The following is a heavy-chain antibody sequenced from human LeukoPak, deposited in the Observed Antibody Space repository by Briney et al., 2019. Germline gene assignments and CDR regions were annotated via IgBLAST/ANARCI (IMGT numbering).Heavy chain of an antibody. CDR2: MSSSSSTI. CDR1: GFTFSSYS. V-gene: IGHV3-48*04. D-gene: IGHD6-13*01. J-gene: IGHJ4*02. Sequence: GGSLRLSCAASGFTFSSYSMNWVRQAPGKGLEWVSYMSSSSSTIYYADSVKGRFTISRDNAKNSLYLQMNSLRAEDTAVCYCARDAVGIYRIIDYWGQGTLVTVSS. CDR3: ARDAVGIYRIIDY.